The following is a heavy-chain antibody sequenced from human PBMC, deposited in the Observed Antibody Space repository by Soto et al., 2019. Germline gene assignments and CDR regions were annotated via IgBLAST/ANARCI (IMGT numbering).Heavy chain of an antibody. J-gene: IGHJ6*03. CDR1: GFTFSSYS. CDR3: ARAPVYYYYMDV. V-gene: IGHV3-21*01. CDR2: ISSSSSYI. Sequence: VGSLRLSCAASGFTFSSYSMNWVRQAPGKGLEWVSSISSSSSYIYYADSVKGRFTISRDNAKNSLYLQMNSLRAEDTAVYYCARAPVYYYYMDVWGKGTTVTVPS.